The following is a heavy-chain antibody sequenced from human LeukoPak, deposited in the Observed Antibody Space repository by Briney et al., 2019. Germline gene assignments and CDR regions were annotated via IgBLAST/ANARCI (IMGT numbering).Heavy chain of an antibody. CDR3: AKDGRDYSFDY. Sequence: PSETLSLTCSVSGGSIRAYSWGWIRQPPGKPLEWIGYLYYSGHTDYNPSLGSRVTISSDTSRNQFSLRLSSVTAADTAVYYCAKDGRDYSFDYWGQGTLVTVSS. CDR1: GGSIRAYS. J-gene: IGHJ4*02. CDR2: LYYSGHT. D-gene: IGHD4-17*01. V-gene: IGHV4-59*01.